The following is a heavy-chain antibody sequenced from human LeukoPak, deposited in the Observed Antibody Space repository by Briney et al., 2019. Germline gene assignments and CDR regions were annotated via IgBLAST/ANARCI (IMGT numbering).Heavy chain of an antibody. J-gene: IGHJ4*02. D-gene: IGHD3-10*01. CDR1: GYTFTSYD. Sequence: ASVKVSCKTSGYTFTSYDLNWVGQATGQGGEGMGWVNPNSGNTASAQKFQARVPMTMDPSISTPYLPLSSLRSEDTAVCYCARVGFGDEPGQDYGGQGTLATVSA. CDR2: VNPNSGNT. CDR3: ARVGFGDEPGQDY. V-gene: IGHV1-8*01.